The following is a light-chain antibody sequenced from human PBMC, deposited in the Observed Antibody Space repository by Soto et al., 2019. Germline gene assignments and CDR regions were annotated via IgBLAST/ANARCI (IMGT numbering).Light chain of an antibody. J-gene: IGKJ1*01. CDR1: ESVSTN. CDR3: QQYNNWPRT. CDR2: GAS. V-gene: IGKV3-15*01. Sequence: EIEMTQSPATLSLAPVEIVTLSCMASESVSTNLAWYQQKPGQAPRLLIYGASTRATGIPARFSGSGSGTEFTLTISSLQSEDFAVYYCQQYNNWPRTFGQGTKVDIK.